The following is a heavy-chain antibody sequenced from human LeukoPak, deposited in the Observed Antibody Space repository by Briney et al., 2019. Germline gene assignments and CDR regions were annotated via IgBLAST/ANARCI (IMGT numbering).Heavy chain of an antibody. J-gene: IGHJ3*02. CDR1: GGSISSYY. Sequence: SETLSLTCTVSGGSISSYYWSWIRQPPGKGLGWVGYIYYSGSTNYNPSLKSRVTISVDTSKNQFSLKLSSVTAADTAVYYCARDDYGDYVRAFDIWGQGTMVTVSS. CDR2: IYYSGST. V-gene: IGHV4-59*01. CDR3: ARDDYGDYVRAFDI. D-gene: IGHD4-17*01.